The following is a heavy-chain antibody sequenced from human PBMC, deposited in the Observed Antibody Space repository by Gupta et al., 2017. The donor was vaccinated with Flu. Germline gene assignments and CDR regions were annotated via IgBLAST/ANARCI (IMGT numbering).Heavy chain of an antibody. CDR3: ATVTSGC. D-gene: IGHD4-17*01. J-gene: IGHJ4*02. Sequence: SYLQWVRQAPGKGLGWVSRINPDGSSTTYAEYVKGRFTNSRDNAKNTLYLQMNSLGDDDTAVYYCATVTSGCWGQGTLVTVSS. V-gene: IGHV3-74*03. CDR2: INPDGSST. CDR1: SY.